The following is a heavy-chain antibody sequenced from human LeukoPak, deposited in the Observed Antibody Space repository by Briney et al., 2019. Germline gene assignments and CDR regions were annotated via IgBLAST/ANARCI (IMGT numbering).Heavy chain of an antibody. V-gene: IGHV4-61*02. D-gene: IGHD5-12*01. CDR3: ARLASRIGAYAFDI. CDR1: GGSISSGSYY. J-gene: IGHJ3*02. CDR2: IYTSGST. Sequence: PSQTLSLTCTVSGGSISSGSYYWSWIRQPAGKGLEWIGRIYTSGSTNYNPSLKSRVTISVDTSNNQFSLKLSSVTAADTAVYYCARLASRIGAYAFDIWGQGTMVTVSS.